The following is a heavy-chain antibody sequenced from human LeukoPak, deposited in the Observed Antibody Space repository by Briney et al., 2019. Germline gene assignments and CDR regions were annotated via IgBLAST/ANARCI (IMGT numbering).Heavy chain of an antibody. Sequence: ASVKVSCKASGYTFTSYYMHWVRQAPGQGLEWMGIINPSGGSTSYAQEFQGRVTMTRDTSTSTVYMELSSLRSEDTAVYYCARDRAVRGVSDRAGDYWGQGTLVTVSS. V-gene: IGHV1-46*01. CDR3: ARDRAVRGVSDRAGDY. D-gene: IGHD3-10*01. CDR1: GYTFTSYY. CDR2: INPSGGST. J-gene: IGHJ4*02.